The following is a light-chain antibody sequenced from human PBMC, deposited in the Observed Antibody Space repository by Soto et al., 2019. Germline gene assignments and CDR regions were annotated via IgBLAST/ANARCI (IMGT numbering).Light chain of an antibody. J-gene: IGLJ1*01. CDR3: NSYTSSSTRV. CDR2: EVS. V-gene: IGLV2-14*01. CDR1: SSDVGAYNY. Sequence: QSVLTQPASVSGSPGQSITISCTGTSSDVGAYNYVSWYQQYPGKVPKLIIYEVSNRPSGVSNRFSGSKSGNTASLTISGLQAKDEGDYYCNSYTSSSTRVFGTGTKVTVL.